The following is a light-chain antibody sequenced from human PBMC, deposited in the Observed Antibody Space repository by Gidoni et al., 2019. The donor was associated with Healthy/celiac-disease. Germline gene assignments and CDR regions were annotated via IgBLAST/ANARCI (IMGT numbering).Light chain of an antibody. CDR1: QSISSW. CDR3: QQYNSYPVT. J-gene: IGKJ1*01. Sequence: DIQMTQSPSTLSASVGDRVTITCRARQSISSWLAWYQQKPGKAPKLLIYKASSLESGVPSRFSGSGSGTECTLTIRSLQPDDFATYYCQQYNSYPVTFXQXTKVEIK. CDR2: KAS. V-gene: IGKV1-5*03.